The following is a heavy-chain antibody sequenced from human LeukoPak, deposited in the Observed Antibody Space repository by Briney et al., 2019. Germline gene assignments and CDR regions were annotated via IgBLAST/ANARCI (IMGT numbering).Heavy chain of an antibody. Sequence: GGSLRLSCAASGFTVSSNYMSWVRQAPGKGLEWVAVISYDGSNKYYADSVKGRFTISRDNSKNTLYLQMNSLRAEDTAVYYCAKDYDFWSGYYLDDYWGQGTLVTVSS. D-gene: IGHD3-3*01. V-gene: IGHV3-30*18. CDR3: AKDYDFWSGYYLDDY. CDR2: ISYDGSNK. CDR1: GFTVSSNY. J-gene: IGHJ4*02.